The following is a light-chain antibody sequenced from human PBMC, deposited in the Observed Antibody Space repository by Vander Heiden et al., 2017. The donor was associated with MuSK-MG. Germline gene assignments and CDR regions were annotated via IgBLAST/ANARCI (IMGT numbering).Light chain of an antibody. Sequence: DIVMTQSPDSLSVSLGGRATINCKASQSLFHSDNSKDFLAWYHQKPGQPPKLLMSWASTRESGVPDQFSGSGSGTDFTLTISSLQAEDVAVYYCQQYLSAPLTFGHGTRVDIK. CDR2: WAS. CDR1: QSLFHSDNSKDF. V-gene: IGKV4-1*01. J-gene: IGKJ3*01. CDR3: QQYLSAPLT.